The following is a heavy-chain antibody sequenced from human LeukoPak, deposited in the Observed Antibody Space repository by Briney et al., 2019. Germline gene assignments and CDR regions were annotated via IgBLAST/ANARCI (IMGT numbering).Heavy chain of an antibody. D-gene: IGHD1-26*01. V-gene: IGHV3-48*03. CDR2: ISSNSGTI. CDR3: ARWDDGY. J-gene: IGHJ4*02. CDR1: GFTFRSYE. Sequence: PGGSLRLSCAASGFTFRSYEMNWVRQAPGKGLEWVAYISSNSGTIYYADSVRGRFTISRDNAKNSLYLQMSSLRAEDTAVYYCARWDDGYWGQGTLVTVSS.